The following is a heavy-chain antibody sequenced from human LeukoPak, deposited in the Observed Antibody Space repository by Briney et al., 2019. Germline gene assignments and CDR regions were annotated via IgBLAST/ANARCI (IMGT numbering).Heavy chain of an antibody. V-gene: IGHV4-61*01. CDR3: AGYYGDYVVSAFDI. J-gene: IGHJ3*02. CDR2: IYYSGST. D-gene: IGHD4-17*01. Sequence: SETLSLTCTVSGYSISSGYYWGWIRQPPGKGLEWIGYIYYSGSTNYNPSLKSRVTISVDTSKNQFSLKLSSVTAADTAVYYCAGYYGDYVVSAFDIWGQGTMVTVSS. CDR1: GYSISSGYY.